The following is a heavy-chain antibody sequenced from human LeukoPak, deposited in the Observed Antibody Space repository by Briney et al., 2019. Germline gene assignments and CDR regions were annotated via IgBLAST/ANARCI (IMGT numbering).Heavy chain of an antibody. Sequence: GGSLRLSCAASGFTFSSYWMSWVRQAPGKGLEWVANIKQDGSETYYVDSVKGRFTISRDNSKNSLYLQMNSLRAEDTAVYYLAGGDQAITSFWGQGTLVTVSS. CDR3: AGGDQAITSF. D-gene: IGHD5-24*01. J-gene: IGHJ4*02. CDR1: GFTFSSYW. V-gene: IGHV3-7*01. CDR2: IKQDGSET.